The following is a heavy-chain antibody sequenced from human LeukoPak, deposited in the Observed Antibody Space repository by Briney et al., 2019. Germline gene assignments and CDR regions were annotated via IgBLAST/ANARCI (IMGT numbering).Heavy chain of an antibody. J-gene: IGHJ4*02. D-gene: IGHD5-18*01. V-gene: IGHV3-30*02. CDR2: IRFDGSAK. Sequence: PGGSLRLCCAASGFTFSSYGMHWVRQAPGKGLEWVAFIRFDGSAKNYADSVKGRFNISRDNSKNTLYVQMNSLTADDTAMYYCVKDVRRGDNFGYDQFAYWGQGTLVSVSS. CDR3: VKDVRRGDNFGYDQFAY. CDR1: GFTFSSYG.